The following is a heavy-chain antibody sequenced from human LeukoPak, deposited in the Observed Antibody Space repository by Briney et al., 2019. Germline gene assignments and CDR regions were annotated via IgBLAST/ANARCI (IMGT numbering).Heavy chain of an antibody. Sequence: GGSLRLSCAASGFTFDDYAMHWVRQAPGKGLEWVSGISWNSGSIGYADSVKGRFTTSRDNAKSSLYLQMNTLRAEDTALYYCAKAPSRLAYVMDVWGQGTTVTVSS. V-gene: IGHV3-9*01. J-gene: IGHJ6*02. CDR1: GFTFDDYA. CDR2: ISWNSGSI. CDR3: AKAPSRLAYVMDV. D-gene: IGHD2-21*01.